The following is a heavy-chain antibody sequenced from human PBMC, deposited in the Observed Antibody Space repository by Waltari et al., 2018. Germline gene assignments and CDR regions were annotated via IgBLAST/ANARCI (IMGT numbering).Heavy chain of an antibody. CDR2: INTNTGNT. V-gene: IGHV7-4-1*02. D-gene: IGHD2-15*01. J-gene: IGHJ4*02. CDR3: ARLDCSGGSCYSGVDY. Sequence: QVQLVQSGSELKKPGASVRVSCKASGYTFTSYAMNWVRQAPGQGLEWMGWINTNTGNTTYAQGFTVRFVFSLDTSVSTAYLQISSLKAEDTAVYYCARLDCSGGSCYSGVDYWGQGTLVTVSS. CDR1: GYTFTSYA.